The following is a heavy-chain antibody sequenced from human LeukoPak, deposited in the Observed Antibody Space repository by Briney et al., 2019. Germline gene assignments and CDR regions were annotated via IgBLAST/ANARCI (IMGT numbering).Heavy chain of an antibody. V-gene: IGHV1-2*04. D-gene: IGHD3-16*01. J-gene: IGHJ3*02. CDR1: GYTFTGYY. CDR2: INPNSGGT. CDR3: AREALGGVISVGAFDI. Sequence: GASVKVSCKASGYTFTGYYMHWVRQAPGQRLEWMGWINPNSGGTNYAQKFQGWVTMTRDTSISTAYMELSRLRSDDTAVYYCAREALGGVISVGAFDIWGQGTMVTVSS.